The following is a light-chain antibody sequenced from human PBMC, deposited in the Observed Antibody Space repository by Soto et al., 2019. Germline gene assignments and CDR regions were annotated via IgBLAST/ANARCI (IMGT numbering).Light chain of an antibody. V-gene: IGKV3-20*01. J-gene: IGKJ5*01. CDR2: GAS. CDR3: QQYGSSPIT. Sequence: VLPKSPGTLSLSPGERATLSCMASQSVRSNYVAWYQQKPGQAPRLLISGASSRATGIPDRFSGSGSGTDFTLTISRLEPEDFALYYCQQYGSSPITFGQGTLLE. CDR1: QSVRSNY.